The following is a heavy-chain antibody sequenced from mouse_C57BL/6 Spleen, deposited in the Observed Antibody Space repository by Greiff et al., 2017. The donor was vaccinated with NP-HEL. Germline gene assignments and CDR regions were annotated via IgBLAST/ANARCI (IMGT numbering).Heavy chain of an antibody. CDR3: ARLDYEHYFYY. D-gene: IGHD2-4*01. CDR2: INPNNGGT. Sequence: EVQLQQSGPELVKPGASVKISCKASGYTFTDYYMNWVKQSHGKSLEWIGDINPNNGGTSYNQKFKGKATLTVDKSSSTAYMELRSLTSEDSAVYYCARLDYEHYFYYWGQGTTLTVSS. V-gene: IGHV1-26*01. CDR1: GYTFTDYY. J-gene: IGHJ2*01.